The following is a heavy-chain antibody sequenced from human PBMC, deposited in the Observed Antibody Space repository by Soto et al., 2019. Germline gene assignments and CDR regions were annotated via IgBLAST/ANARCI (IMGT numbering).Heavy chain of an antibody. V-gene: IGHV3-30*18. Sequence: PGGSLRLSCAASGFTFSSYGMHWVRQAPGKGLEWVAVISYDGSNKYYADSVKGRFTISRDNSKNTLYLQMNSLRAEDTAVYYCAKDPSAGPPSYFDYWGQGTLVTVSS. J-gene: IGHJ4*02. CDR1: GFTFSSYG. CDR2: ISYDGSNK. CDR3: AKDPSAGPPSYFDY. D-gene: IGHD6-13*01.